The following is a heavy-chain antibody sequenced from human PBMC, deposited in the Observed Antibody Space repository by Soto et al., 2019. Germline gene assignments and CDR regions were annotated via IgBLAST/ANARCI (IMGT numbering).Heavy chain of an antibody. J-gene: IGHJ6*02. CDR1: XXXLNSNGMC. CDR3: ARTSALPXXXPHGMDV. CDR2: IDWDDDK. D-gene: IGHD6-6*01. Sequence: PTLVNPTXXXTLTCTXXXXXLNSNGMCVNWXRQPPGKAXXWLALIDWDDDKYXXTSLKTRLTISRDTSXNQVVLTMTNMDPVDTATYYCARTSALPXXXPHGMDVWGQGTTVTVSS. V-gene: IGHV2-70*13.